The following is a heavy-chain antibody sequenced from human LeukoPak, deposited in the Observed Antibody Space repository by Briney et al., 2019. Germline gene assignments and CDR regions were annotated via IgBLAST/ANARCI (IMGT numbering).Heavy chain of an antibody. CDR2: IYYSGNT. Sequence: SETLSLTCTVSGGSVTSYYWSWIRQPPGKGLEWIGYIYYSGNTYYNPSLQSRVTISVDTSKNQFSLNLSSVTAADTAVFYCARGHAYFDYWGQGTLVTVSS. CDR3: ARGHAYFDY. V-gene: IGHV4-30-4*08. J-gene: IGHJ4*02. CDR1: GGSVTSYY.